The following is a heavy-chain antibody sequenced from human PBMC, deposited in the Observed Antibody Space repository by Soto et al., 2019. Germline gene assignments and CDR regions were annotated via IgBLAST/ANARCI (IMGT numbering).Heavy chain of an antibody. D-gene: IGHD3-3*01. CDR2: IYHSGST. CDR1: GGSFSGYF. V-gene: IGHV4-34*01. J-gene: IGHJ6*02. CDR3: ARENVLRFLEWLSPGDYYYGMDV. Sequence: SETLSLTCTVSGGSFSGYFWTWIRQPPGKGLEWIGSIYHSGSTNYNPSLKSRVTISVDTSKNQFSLKLSSVTAADTAVYYCARENVLRFLEWLSPGDYYYGMDVWGQGTTVTVSS.